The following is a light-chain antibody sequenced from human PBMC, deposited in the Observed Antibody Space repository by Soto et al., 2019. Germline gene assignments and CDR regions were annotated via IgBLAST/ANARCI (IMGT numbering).Light chain of an antibody. J-gene: IGKJ1*01. Sequence: SQMNQSRSTLSAYVGDRVTITCRASQRLYSRLAWYQQKPGKAPDLLIYDASSLKSGVPSRFSGSESGTEFTLTISSLQPDDFATYYCQHYNSYSEAFGQGTKVDIK. V-gene: IGKV1-5*01. CDR3: QHYNSYSEA. CDR1: QRLYSR. CDR2: DAS.